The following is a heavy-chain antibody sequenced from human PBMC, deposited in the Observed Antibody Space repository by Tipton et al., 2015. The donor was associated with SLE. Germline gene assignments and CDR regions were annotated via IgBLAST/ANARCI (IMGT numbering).Heavy chain of an antibody. Sequence: TLSLTCAVSGGSISNYYWSWIRQPPGKGLEWIGYIYYSGSTYYNPSLKSRVTISVDTSKNQFSLKLSSVTAADTAVYYCARDVEGSVWYFDLWGRGTLVTVSS. CDR3: ARDVEGSVWYFDL. CDR2: IYYSGST. V-gene: IGHV4-59*12. J-gene: IGHJ2*01. CDR1: GGSISNYY.